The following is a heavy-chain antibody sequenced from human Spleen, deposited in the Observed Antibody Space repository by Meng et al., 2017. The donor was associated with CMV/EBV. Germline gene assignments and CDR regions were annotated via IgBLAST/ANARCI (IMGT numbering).Heavy chain of an antibody. CDR2: ISSSSSTI. J-gene: IGHJ4*02. CDR1: GFTFSSYS. D-gene: IGHD2-15*01. V-gene: IGHV3-48*04. CDR3: AEAATLAG. Sequence: GESLKISCAASGFTFSSYSMNWVRQAPGKGLEWVSYISSSSSTIYYADSVKGRFTISRDNAKNSLYLQMNSLRGEDTAVYYCAEAATLAGWGQGTLVTVSS.